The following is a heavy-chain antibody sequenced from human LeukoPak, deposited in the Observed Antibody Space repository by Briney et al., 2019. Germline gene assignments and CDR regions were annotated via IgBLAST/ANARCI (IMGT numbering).Heavy chain of an antibody. J-gene: IGHJ4*02. CDR2: IYYSGST. D-gene: IGHD2-15*01. CDR3: ARGSAAAPGDY. V-gene: IGHV4-61*08. CDR1: GGSISSGDYY. Sequence: SETLSLTCTVSGGSISSGDYYWSWIRQPPGKGLEWIGYIYYSGSTNYNPSLKSRVTISVDTSKNQFSLKLSSVTAADTAVYYCARGSAAAPGDYWGQGTLVTVSS.